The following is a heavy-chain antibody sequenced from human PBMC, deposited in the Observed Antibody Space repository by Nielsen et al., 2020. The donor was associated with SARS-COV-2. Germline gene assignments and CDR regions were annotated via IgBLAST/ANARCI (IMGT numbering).Heavy chain of an antibody. CDR2: ISSSSSTI. CDR3: ARDQLELPAGYYYYMDV. V-gene: IGHV3-48*02. D-gene: IGHD1-7*01. Sequence: GESLKISCAASGFTFSSYSMNWVRQAPGKGLEWVSCISSSSSTIYYADSVKGRFTISRDNAKNSLYLQMNSLRDEDTAVYYCARDQLELPAGYYYYMDVWGKGTTVTVSS. J-gene: IGHJ6*03. CDR1: GFTFSSYS.